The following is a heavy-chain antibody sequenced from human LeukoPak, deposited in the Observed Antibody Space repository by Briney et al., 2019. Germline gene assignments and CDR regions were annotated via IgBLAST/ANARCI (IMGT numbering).Heavy chain of an antibody. CDR3: AKISGYYPFEY. CDR2: ISYDGSNK. J-gene: IGHJ4*02. V-gene: IGHV3-30*18. Sequence: PGRSLRLSCAASGFTFSSYGMHWVRQAPGKGLEWVAVISYDGSNKYYADSVKGRFTISRDNSKNTLYLQMNSLRPEDTAVYYCAKISGYYPFEYWGQGTLVTVSS. CDR1: GFTFSSYG. D-gene: IGHD3-22*01.